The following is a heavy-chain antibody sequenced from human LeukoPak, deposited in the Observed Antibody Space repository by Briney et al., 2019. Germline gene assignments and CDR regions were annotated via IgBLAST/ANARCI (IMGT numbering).Heavy chain of an antibody. CDR2: IYSGGST. V-gene: IGHV3-66*01. CDR3: ARDRYYSNYYYYGMDV. CDR1: GFTVSSNY. J-gene: IGHJ6*02. Sequence: GGSLRLSCAASGFTVSSNYMSWVRQAPGKGLEWVSVIYSGGSTYYADSVKGRFTISRDNSKYTLYLQMNSLRAEDTAVYYCARDRYYSNYYYYGMDVWGQGTTVTVSS. D-gene: IGHD4-11*01.